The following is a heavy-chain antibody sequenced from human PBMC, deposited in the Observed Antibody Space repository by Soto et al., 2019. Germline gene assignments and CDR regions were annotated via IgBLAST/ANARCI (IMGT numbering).Heavy chain of an antibody. D-gene: IGHD3-10*01. J-gene: IGHJ6*02. CDR3: AVAAVREIMAQESSGMAV. Sequence: QVQLVQSGAEVKTPGSSVKVSCKASGGTLSDYAISWVRQAPGQGLEWMGGNMPTVDSANYAQNFQGRLTISADESTSTANLELSSLRSDDTAVYYCAVAAVREIMAQESSGMAVWGQGTTVIVSS. CDR1: GGTLSDYA. CDR2: NMPTVDSA. V-gene: IGHV1-69*01.